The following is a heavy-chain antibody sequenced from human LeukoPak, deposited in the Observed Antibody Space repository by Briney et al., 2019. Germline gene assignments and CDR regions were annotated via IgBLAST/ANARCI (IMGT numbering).Heavy chain of an antibody. V-gene: IGHV1-69*04. Sequence: ASVKVSCKASGGTFSSYAISWVRQAPGQGLEWMGRIIPILGIANYAQKFQGRVTITADKSTSTAYMELSSLRSEDTAVYYCARDRRGTYYYDSSGFDHWGQGTLVTVSS. CDR3: ARDRRGTYYYDSSGFDH. D-gene: IGHD3-22*01. CDR1: GGTFSSYA. J-gene: IGHJ4*02. CDR2: IIPILGIA.